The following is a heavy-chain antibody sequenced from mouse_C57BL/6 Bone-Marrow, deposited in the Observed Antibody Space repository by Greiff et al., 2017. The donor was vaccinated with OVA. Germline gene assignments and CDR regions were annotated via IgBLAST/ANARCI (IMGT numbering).Heavy chain of an antibody. D-gene: IGHD1-1*01. Sequence: QVQLKQPGTELVKPGASVKLSCKASGYTFTSYWMLWVKQRPGQGLEWIGNINPSNGGTNYNEKFKSKATLTVDKSSSTAYMQLSSLTSEDSAVYYCARKSYYGSSYFDYWGQGTTLTVSS. CDR3: ARKSYYGSSYFDY. CDR2: INPSNGGT. V-gene: IGHV1-53*01. J-gene: IGHJ2*01. CDR1: GYTFTSYW.